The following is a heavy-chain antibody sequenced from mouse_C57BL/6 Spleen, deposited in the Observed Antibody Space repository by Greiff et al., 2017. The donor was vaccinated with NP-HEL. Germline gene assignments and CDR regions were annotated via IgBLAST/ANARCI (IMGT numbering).Heavy chain of an antibody. Sequence: VQLQQPGAELVRPGSSVKLSCKASGYTFTSYWMDWVKQRPGQGLEWIGNIYPSDSETHYNQKFKDKATLTVDKSSSTAYMQLSSLTSEDSAVYYCARGIGNWGFAYWGQGTLVTVSA. CDR2: IYPSDSET. CDR1: GYTFTSYW. V-gene: IGHV1-61*01. D-gene: IGHD2-1*01. CDR3: ARGIGNWGFAY. J-gene: IGHJ3*01.